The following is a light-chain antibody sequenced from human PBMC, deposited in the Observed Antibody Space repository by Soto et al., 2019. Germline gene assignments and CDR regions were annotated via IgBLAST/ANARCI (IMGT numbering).Light chain of an antibody. J-gene: IGLJ1*01. CDR1: SIAVGGYNY. Sequence: QSVLTQPPSASGAPGQSVTISCTGTSIAVGGYNYVSWYQQHPGKAPKLMIYEVSKRPSGVPDRFSGSKSGNTASLTVSGLQAEDEADYYCSSYAGSNNVFGTGTKVTVL. V-gene: IGLV2-8*01. CDR2: EVS. CDR3: SSYAGSNNV.